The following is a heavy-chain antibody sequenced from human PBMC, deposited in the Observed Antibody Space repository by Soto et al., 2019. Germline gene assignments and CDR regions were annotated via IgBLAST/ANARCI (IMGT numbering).Heavy chain of an antibody. CDR1: WDSFISYA. D-gene: IGHD6-6*01. Sequence: RXSGKVSFKASWDSFISYAIGWVRQAPGQGLEWMGGIIPIFGTANYAQNFQGRVTITADESTSTAYMELSSLRSEDTAVYYCASVMSSSWSYPLRYWGQGTLVTVSS. V-gene: IGHV1-69*13. CDR3: ASVMSSSWSYPLRY. J-gene: IGHJ4*02. CDR2: IIPIFGTA.